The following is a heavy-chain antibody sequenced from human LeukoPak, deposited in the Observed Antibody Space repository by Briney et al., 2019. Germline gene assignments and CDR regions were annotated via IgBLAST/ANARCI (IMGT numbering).Heavy chain of an antibody. V-gene: IGHV4-61*02. Sequence: PSQTLSLTCTVSGGSISSGNYYWSWIRQPAGKGLEWIGRIYTSGTTNYNPSLKSRVTISVDTSKSQFSLKLSSVTAADTAVYYCARDPDYYDSSGSSGYFDLWGRGTLVTVSS. CDR2: IYTSGTT. J-gene: IGHJ2*01. D-gene: IGHD3-22*01. CDR1: GGSISSGNYY. CDR3: ARDPDYYDSSGSSGYFDL.